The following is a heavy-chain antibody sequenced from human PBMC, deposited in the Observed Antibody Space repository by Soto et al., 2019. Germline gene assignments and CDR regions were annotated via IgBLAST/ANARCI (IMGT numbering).Heavy chain of an antibody. J-gene: IGHJ4*02. CDR1: GYSFTNYW. CDR3: VRPDSTGYYSH. V-gene: IGHV5-51*01. D-gene: IGHD3-9*01. CDR2: INPADSDT. Sequence: ESLKISCKGSGYSFTNYWIGWVRQIPGKGLEWMGIINPADSDTRYSPSFQGQVTVSVDKSISTAYLHRGSLKASDTAMYYCVRPDSTGYYSHWGQGTPVTVYS.